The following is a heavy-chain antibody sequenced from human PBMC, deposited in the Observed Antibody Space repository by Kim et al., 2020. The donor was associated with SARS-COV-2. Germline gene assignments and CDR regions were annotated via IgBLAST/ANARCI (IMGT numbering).Heavy chain of an antibody. V-gene: IGHV1-18*01. CDR2: ISAYNGNT. Sequence: ASVKVSCKASGYTFTSYGISWVRQAPGQGLEWMGWISAYNGNTNYAQKLQGRVTMTTDTSTSTAYMELRSLRSDDTAVYYCARDLLGITFGGVIAIDYWGQGTLVTVSS. D-gene: IGHD3-16*02. J-gene: IGHJ4*02. CDR1: GYTFTSYG. CDR3: ARDLLGITFGGVIAIDY.